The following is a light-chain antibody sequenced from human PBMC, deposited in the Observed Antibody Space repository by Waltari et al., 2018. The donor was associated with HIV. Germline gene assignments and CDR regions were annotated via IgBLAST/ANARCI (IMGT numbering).Light chain of an antibody. CDR3: QSYDSSLSGVL. V-gene: IGLV1-40*01. CDR1: RSNTGAGHE. J-gene: IGLJ2*01. CDR2: DIN. Sequence: QSVLTQPPSVSAAPGPRVTLFCTARRSNTGAGHEVPWYQQLPGTGPKLLIYDINNRPSGVPDRFSGSKSGTSASLAITGLQAEDEADYYCQSYDSSLSGVLFGGGTKLTVL.